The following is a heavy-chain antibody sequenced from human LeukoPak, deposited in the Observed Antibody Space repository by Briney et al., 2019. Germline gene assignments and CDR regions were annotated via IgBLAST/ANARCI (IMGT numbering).Heavy chain of an antibody. J-gene: IGHJ4*02. CDR1: GFTFSTYA. Sequence: SGGSLRLSCAASGFTFSTYAMTWVRQAPGKGLEWVSAISESGGTTYYSDSVGGRFTISRDNSNNTVSLQMNSLRAEDTAVYYCAKGLRGSGTYLGVWGQGTLVTVSS. CDR2: ISESGGTT. CDR3: AKGLRGSGTYLGV. D-gene: IGHD3-10*01. V-gene: IGHV3-23*01.